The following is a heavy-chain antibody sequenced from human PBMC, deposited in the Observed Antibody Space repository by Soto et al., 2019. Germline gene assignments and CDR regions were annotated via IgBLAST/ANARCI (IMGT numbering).Heavy chain of an antibody. J-gene: IGHJ5*02. D-gene: IGHD6-19*01. Sequence: EVQLLDSGGGLVQPGGSLRLSCAASGFTFSSSAMSWVRQAPGKGLEWVSAVSGSGGTTYYADSVRGRFTISRDNSKYTLYLQMNSLRAEDTALYFCARCTVDTIVTSGWCHYLDPWGQGTLVTVSS. CDR2: VSGSGGTT. V-gene: IGHV3-23*01. CDR3: ARCTVDTIVTSGWCHYLDP. CDR1: GFTFSSSA.